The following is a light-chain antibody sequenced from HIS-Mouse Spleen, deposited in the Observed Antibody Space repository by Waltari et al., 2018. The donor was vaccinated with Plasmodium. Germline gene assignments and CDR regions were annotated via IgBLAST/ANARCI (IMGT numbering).Light chain of an antibody. CDR3: NSRDSSGNHLGVV. J-gene: IGLJ2*01. Sequence: ALGQTVRITCQGDSLRSYYASWYQQKPGQAPVLVIYGKNNRPSGIPDRFSGSSSGNTASLTITGAQAEDEADYYCNSRDSSGNHLGVVFGGGTKLTVL. CDR1: SLRSYY. CDR2: GKN. V-gene: IGLV3-19*01.